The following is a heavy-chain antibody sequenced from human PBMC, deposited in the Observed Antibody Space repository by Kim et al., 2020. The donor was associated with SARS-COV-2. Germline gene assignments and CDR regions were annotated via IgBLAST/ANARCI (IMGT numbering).Heavy chain of an antibody. CDR1: GGSFSGYY. Sequence: SETLSLTCAVYGGSFSGYYWSWIRQPPGEGLEWIGEINHSGSTNYNPSLKSRVTISVDTSKNQFSLKLSSVTAADTAVYYCARGANWFDPWGQGTLVTVS. CDR3: ARGANWFDP. CDR2: INHSGST. J-gene: IGHJ5*02. V-gene: IGHV4-34*01.